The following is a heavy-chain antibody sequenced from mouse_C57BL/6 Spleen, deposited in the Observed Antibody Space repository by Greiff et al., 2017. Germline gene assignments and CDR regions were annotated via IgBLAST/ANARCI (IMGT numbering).Heavy chain of an antibody. Sequence: DVQLQESEGGLVQPGSSMKLSCTASGFTFSDYYMAWVRPVPEKGLEWVANINYDGSSTYYLDSLKSRFIISRDNAKNILYLQMSSLKSEDTATYYCARDGVYYYGKSYSYAMDYWGQGTSVTVSS. D-gene: IGHD1-1*01. CDR1: GFTFSDYY. V-gene: IGHV5-16*01. CDR3: ARDGVYYYGKSYSYAMDY. J-gene: IGHJ4*01. CDR2: INYDGSST.